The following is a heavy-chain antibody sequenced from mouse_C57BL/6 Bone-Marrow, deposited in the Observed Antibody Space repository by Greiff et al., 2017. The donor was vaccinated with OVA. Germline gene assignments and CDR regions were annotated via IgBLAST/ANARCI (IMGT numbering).Heavy chain of an antibody. CDR1: GYTFTSYW. Sequence: VQLQQPGAELVKPGASVKLSCKASGYTFTSYWMHWVKQRPGQGLEWIGMIHPNSGSTNYNEKFKSKATLTVDTSSSTAYMQLSSLTSEDSAVYYCARGVTTGPYAMDYWGKGTSVTVSS. D-gene: IGHD2-2*01. CDR3: ARGVTTGPYAMDY. CDR2: IHPNSGST. J-gene: IGHJ4*01. V-gene: IGHV1-64*01.